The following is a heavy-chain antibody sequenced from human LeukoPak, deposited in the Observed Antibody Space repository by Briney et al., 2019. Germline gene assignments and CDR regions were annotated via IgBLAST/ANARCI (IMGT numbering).Heavy chain of an antibody. CDR2: IHYSGST. D-gene: IGHD3-22*01. Sequence: SETLSLTCTVSGGSISRYYWSWIRQPPGKGLEWIGCIHYSGSTNYKPSLKSRVTISLDTSKKQFSLKLSSVTAADTAVYYCATSDSSDAFDIWGQGTMVTVSS. V-gene: IGHV4-59*01. J-gene: IGHJ3*02. CDR3: ATSDSSDAFDI. CDR1: GGSISRYY.